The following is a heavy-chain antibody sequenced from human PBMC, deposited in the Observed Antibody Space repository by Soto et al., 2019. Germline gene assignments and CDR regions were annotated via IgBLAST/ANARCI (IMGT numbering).Heavy chain of an antibody. CDR3: AKEIKSGPDDY. D-gene: IGHD3-3*01. V-gene: IGHV3-30*18. Sequence: QVQLVESGGGVVQPGRSLRLSCAASGFTFSSYGMHWVRQAPGKGLEWVAVISYDGSKKYYADSVKGRFTISRDNSKNTLYLKMNSLRAEDTAVYYCAKEIKSGPDDYWGQGTLVTVSS. CDR1: GFTFSSYG. CDR2: ISYDGSKK. J-gene: IGHJ4*02.